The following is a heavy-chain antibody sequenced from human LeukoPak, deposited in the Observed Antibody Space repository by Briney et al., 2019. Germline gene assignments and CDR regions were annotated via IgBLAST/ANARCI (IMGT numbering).Heavy chain of an antibody. J-gene: IGHJ4*02. CDR2: ISYDGSNE. CDR1: GFTFSSYA. D-gene: IGHD3-22*01. Sequence: PGGSLRLSCAASGFTFSSYAMHWVRQAPGKGLEWVAVISYDGSNEYYADSVKGRFTISRDNSKNTLYLQMNSLRAEDTAVYYCAKARYYDSSGPFDYWGQGTLVTVSS. V-gene: IGHV3-30*04. CDR3: AKARYYDSSGPFDY.